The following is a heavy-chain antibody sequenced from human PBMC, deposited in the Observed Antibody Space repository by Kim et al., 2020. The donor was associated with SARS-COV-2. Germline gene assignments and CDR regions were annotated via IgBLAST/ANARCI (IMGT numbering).Heavy chain of an antibody. CDR3: ARGQWELLPFDY. CDR1: GGSISSYY. D-gene: IGHD1-26*01. J-gene: IGHJ4*02. Sequence: SETLSLTCTVSGGSISSYYWSWIRQPPGKGLEWIGYIYYSGSTNYSPSLKSRVTISVDTSKNQFSLKLSSVTAADTAVYYCARGQWELLPFDYWGQGTLVTVSS. CDR2: IYYSGST. V-gene: IGHV4-59*13.